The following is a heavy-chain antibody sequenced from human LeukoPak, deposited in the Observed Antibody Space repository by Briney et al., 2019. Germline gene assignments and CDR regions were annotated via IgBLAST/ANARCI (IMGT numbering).Heavy chain of an antibody. J-gene: IGHJ4*02. V-gene: IGHV3-20*04. CDR2: INWNGGST. CDR3: ARYFDPYYYGSGSPSFDY. D-gene: IGHD3-10*01. CDR1: GFTFDDYG. Sequence: GGSLRLSCAASGFTFDDYGMSWVRQAPGKGLDWVSGINWNGGSTGYAESVKGRFTISRDNAKNSLYLQMNSLRAEDTALYYCARYFDPYYYGSGSPSFDYWGQGTLVTVSS.